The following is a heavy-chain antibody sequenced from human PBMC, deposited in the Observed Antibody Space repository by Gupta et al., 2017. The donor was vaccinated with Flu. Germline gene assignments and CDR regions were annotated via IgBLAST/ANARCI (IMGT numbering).Heavy chain of an antibody. Sequence: EVQLLESGGGLVQPGGSLKLSCAASGFTFSSYAMSWVRQAPVKGLEWVSAISGSGGSTNYADSVKGRFTISRDNSKNTLYLQMNSLRAEDTAVYYCAKDGDYGDYARFFYYGMDVWGQGTTVTVSS. D-gene: IGHD4-17*01. V-gene: IGHV3-23*01. CDR1: GFTFSSYA. CDR2: ISGSGGST. CDR3: AKDGDYGDYARFFYYGMDV. J-gene: IGHJ6*02.